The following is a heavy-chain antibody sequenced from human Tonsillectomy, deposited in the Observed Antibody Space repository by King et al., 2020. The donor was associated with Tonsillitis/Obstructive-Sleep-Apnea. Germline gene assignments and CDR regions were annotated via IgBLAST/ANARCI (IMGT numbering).Heavy chain of an antibody. V-gene: IGHV4-39*01. Sequence: QLQESGPGLVKPSETLSLTCSVSGGSISSREYYWGWIRQPPGKGLEWIASIYYNGDTYYNPSLKSRVTISVDTAKNQFSLKVSSVTAADTSVYYCAXHAHDRNXYYYLDGWGKGTTVTVSS. J-gene: IGHJ6*03. CDR3: AXHAHDRNXYYYLDG. CDR2: IYYNGDT. D-gene: IGHD1-14*01. CDR1: GGSISSREYY.